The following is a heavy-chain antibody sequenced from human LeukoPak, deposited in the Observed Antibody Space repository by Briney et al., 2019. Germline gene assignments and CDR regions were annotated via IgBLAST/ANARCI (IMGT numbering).Heavy chain of an antibody. V-gene: IGHV4-39*07. J-gene: IGHJ6*03. D-gene: IGHD3-10*01. CDR2: IYYSGST. CDR3: AGVTGSYYFYYYMDV. Sequence: PSETLSLTCTVSGGSTRSTSYYWGWIRQPPVKGLEWIGSIYYSGSTYYNPSLKSRVTISVDTSKNQFSLKLSSVTAADTAVYYCAGVTGSYYFYYYMDVWGKGTTVTVSS. CDR1: GGSTRSTSYY.